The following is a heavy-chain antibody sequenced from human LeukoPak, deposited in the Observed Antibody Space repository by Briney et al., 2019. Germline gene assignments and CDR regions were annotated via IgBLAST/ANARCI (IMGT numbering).Heavy chain of an antibody. CDR1: GFTFSSYW. CDR2: IKQDGSEK. CDR3: AKDRLGALYYYDSSGYYRFDY. J-gene: IGHJ4*02. D-gene: IGHD3-22*01. Sequence: GGSLRLSCAASGFTFSSYWMYWVRQAPGKGLELVANIKQDGSEKYYVDSVKGRFTISRDNAKNSLYLQMNSLGAEDTAVYYCAKDRLGALYYYDSSGYYRFDYWGQGTLVTVSS. V-gene: IGHV3-7*01.